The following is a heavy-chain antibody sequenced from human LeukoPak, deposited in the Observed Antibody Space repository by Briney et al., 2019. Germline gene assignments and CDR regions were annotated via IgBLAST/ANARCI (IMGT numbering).Heavy chain of an antibody. Sequence: GASVKVSCKASGYTFTGYHIHWVRQAPGQGLEWMGRINPYSGDTNFAQKFQGRVTMTRDTSITRAYMDLSSLTPDDTAVYFCARDQGSLTRSWYTGYWGQGTQVTVSS. V-gene: IGHV1-2*06. D-gene: IGHD6-13*01. J-gene: IGHJ4*02. CDR1: GYTFTGYH. CDR3: ARDQGSLTRSWYTGY. CDR2: INPYSGDT.